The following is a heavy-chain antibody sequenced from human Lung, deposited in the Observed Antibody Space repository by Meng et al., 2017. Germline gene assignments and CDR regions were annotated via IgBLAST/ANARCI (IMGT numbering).Heavy chain of an antibody. V-gene: IGHV1-3*04. CDR1: GYSFTTYG. CDR2: INTDNGDT. CDR3: ARDERGGPYYFDY. J-gene: IGHJ4*02. Sequence: HVQLVQAGAEGKKPGASVKVSWQASGYSFTTYGMHWLRQAPGQRLEWMGWINTDNGDTHYSQKFQGRVTITRDTSARTAYMELSSLRSEDTAVYFCARDERGGPYYFDYWGQGTLVTVSS.